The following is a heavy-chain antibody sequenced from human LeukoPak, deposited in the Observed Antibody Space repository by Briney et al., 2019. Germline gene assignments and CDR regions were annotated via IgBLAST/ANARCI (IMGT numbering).Heavy chain of an antibody. Sequence: RASVKVSCKASGGTFSSYTINWVRQAPGQGLEWMGGIIPIFDIPNYAQKFQGRATITADESTSTSYMELSSLRSEDTAVYYCARRSSGSGRSAFDIWGQGTMVTVSS. CDR3: ARRSSGSGRSAFDI. J-gene: IGHJ3*02. V-gene: IGHV1-69*01. CDR1: GGTFSSYT. CDR2: IIPIFDIP. D-gene: IGHD3-10*01.